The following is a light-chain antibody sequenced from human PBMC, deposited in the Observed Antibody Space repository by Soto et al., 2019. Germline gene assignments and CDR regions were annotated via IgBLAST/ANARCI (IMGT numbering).Light chain of an antibody. CDR1: QSVSSN. V-gene: IGKV3-15*01. J-gene: IGKJ5*01. Sequence: DIVMTQSPATLSVSPGERVTLSCRASQSVSSNLVWYQQKPGQAPRVLIYGASTRATGIPARFSGGGSGTEFTLTISSLQPEDFAVYYCQQRSDWPVTFGQGTRLEIK. CDR3: QQRSDWPVT. CDR2: GAS.